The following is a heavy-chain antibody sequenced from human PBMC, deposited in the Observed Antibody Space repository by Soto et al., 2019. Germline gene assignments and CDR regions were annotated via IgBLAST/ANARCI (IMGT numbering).Heavy chain of an antibody. CDR2: IKQDGSEK. J-gene: IGHJ5*02. CDR1: GSTFRSCW. Sequence: PGGSLGLCCAASGSTFRSCWMCLGRQAPGKGLEWVANIKQDGSEKYYVDAVKGRFTISRDNAKNSLYLQMNSLRAEDTAVYYCGSNYYDSSGSWGQGTLVTVSS. V-gene: IGHV3-7*01. CDR3: GSNYYDSSGS. D-gene: IGHD3-22*01.